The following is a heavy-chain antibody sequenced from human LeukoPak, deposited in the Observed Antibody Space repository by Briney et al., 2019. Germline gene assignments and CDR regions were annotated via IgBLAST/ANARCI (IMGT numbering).Heavy chain of an antibody. V-gene: IGHV3-21*04. CDR3: ARLAAAGPRGMDV. CDR1: GFTFSSYS. CDR2: ISSSSSYI. D-gene: IGHD6-13*01. J-gene: IGHJ6*02. Sequence: GGSLRLSCAASGFTFSSYSMNWVRQAPGKGLEWVSSISSSSSYIYYADSVKGRFTISRDNAKNSLYLQMNSLRAEDTAVYYCARLAAAGPRGMDVWGQGTTVTVSS.